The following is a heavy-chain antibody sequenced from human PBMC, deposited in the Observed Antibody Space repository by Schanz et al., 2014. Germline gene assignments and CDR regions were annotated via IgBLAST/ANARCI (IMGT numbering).Heavy chain of an antibody. V-gene: IGHV3-23*01. CDR3: ARDAVALVPEYVMDV. J-gene: IGHJ6*03. D-gene: IGHD2-15*01. CDR2: LSGSGAGT. Sequence: VQLQESGPGLVKPSGTLSLTCAVSGDSITSNRWWSWVRQPPGKGLEWVSTLSGSGAGTFYADSVKGRFTISRDNSMNTLHLQMDGLRVEDTAVYYCARDAVALVPEYVMDVWGKGTPVTVSS. CDR1: GDSITSNR.